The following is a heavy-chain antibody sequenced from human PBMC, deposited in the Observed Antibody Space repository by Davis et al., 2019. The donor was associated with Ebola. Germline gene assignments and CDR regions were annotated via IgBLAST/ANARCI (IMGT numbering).Heavy chain of an antibody. Sequence: PGGSLRLSCTVSGGSISSYYWGWIRQPPGKGLEWIGSIYYSGSTYYNPSLKSRVTISVDTSKNQFSLKLSSVTAADTAVYYCARQDYSWGQGTLVTVSS. CDR1: GGSISSYY. V-gene: IGHV4-39*01. CDR2: IYYSGST. CDR3: ARQDYS. J-gene: IGHJ4*02.